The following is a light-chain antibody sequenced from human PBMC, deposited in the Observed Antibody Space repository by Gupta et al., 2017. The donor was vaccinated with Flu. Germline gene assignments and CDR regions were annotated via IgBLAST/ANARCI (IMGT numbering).Light chain of an antibody. V-gene: IGKV4-1*01. CDR2: WAS. CDR3: QQYDSTPLT. CDR1: QSVLYSSNNKNY. J-gene: IGKJ4*01. Sequence: YLGGRATINCKSSQSVLYSSNNKNYLAWYQQKPGQPPKLLIYWASTRESGVPDRFSGSGSGTDFTLTISSLQAEDVAVYYCQQYDSTPLTFGGGTNVEIK.